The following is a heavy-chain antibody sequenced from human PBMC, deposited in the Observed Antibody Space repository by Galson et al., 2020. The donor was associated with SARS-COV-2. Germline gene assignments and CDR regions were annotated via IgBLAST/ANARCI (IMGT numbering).Heavy chain of an antibody. J-gene: IGHJ4*02. CDR2: VNPVDSET. CDR3: ARRHDDYNWGLYYFDY. V-gene: IGHV5-51*01. D-gene: IGHD3-16*01. Sequence: EWMGLVNPVDSETKYSPSFQGQVTISADTSISTAYLQWNSLKSSDSAMYYCARRHDDYNWGLYYFDYWGQGALVTVSS.